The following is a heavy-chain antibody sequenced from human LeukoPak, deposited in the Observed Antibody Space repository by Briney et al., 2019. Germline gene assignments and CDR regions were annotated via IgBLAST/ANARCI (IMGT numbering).Heavy chain of an antibody. D-gene: IGHD3-22*01. V-gene: IGHV4-59*01. CDR1: GGSISSYY. Sequence: SETLSLTCTVSGGSISSYYWSWIRQSPGKGLEWIGYIYYGGSADYNPSLKSRVTISKDTSKTQFSLRLSPVTAADTAVYYCARARLDSSGRFDYWGQGTLVTVSS. CDR2: IYYGGSA. CDR3: ARARLDSSGRFDY. J-gene: IGHJ4*02.